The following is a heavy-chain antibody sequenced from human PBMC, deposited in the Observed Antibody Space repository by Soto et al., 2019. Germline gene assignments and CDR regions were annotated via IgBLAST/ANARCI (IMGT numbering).Heavy chain of an antibody. CDR1: GASISSSSYY. J-gene: IGHJ4*02. D-gene: IGHD2-8*02. CDR2: IYYSGRT. Sequence: PSETLSLTCTVSGASISSSSYYWGWIRQPPGKGLEWIGNIYYSGRTYYTSSLKSRVAISLDTPKNQVSLKLTSATAADTAVFYCATNILGYCTGDARFRDSSKFDYWGQGILVTVSS. CDR3: ATNILGYCTGDARFRDSSKFDY. V-gene: IGHV4-39*01.